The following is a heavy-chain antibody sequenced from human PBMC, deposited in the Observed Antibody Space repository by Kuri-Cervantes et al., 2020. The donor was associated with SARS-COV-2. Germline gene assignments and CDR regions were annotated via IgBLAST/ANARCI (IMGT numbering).Heavy chain of an antibody. CDR3: ARDLRLGKSLDY. D-gene: IGHD7-27*01. Sequence: SLKISCTASGFIFSDYYMTWIRQAPGKGLEWVSNIGPSGTTKYYADSVKGRFTTSRDNAKNSLYLQMSSLRAEDTAVYYCARDLRLGKSLDYWGQGTLVTVSS. CDR1: GFIFSDYY. J-gene: IGHJ4*02. CDR2: IGPSGTTK. V-gene: IGHV3-11*04.